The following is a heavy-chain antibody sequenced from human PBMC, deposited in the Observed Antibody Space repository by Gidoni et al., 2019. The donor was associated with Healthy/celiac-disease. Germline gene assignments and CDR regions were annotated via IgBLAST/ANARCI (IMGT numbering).Heavy chain of an antibody. Sequence: QVQLVQSGAAVQKPGASVKVSCKPSGSTFTGYDMHWVRQAPGQGLEWMGWINPNSGGTNYAQKFQGRVTMTRDTSISTAYMELSRLRSDDTAVYYCARIYSSWGYDYWGQGTLVTVSS. CDR2: INPNSGGT. V-gene: IGHV1-2*02. CDR1: GSTFTGYD. D-gene: IGHD6-19*01. CDR3: ARIYSSWGYDY. J-gene: IGHJ4*02.